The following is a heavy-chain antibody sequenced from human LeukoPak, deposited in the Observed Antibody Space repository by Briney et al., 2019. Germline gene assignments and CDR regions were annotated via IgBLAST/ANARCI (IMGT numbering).Heavy chain of an antibody. CDR2: IYHSGST. V-gene: IGHV4-30-2*01. CDR3: ARALYCSSTSCYTQEFDY. D-gene: IGHD2-2*02. Sequence: SETLSLTCTVSGGSISSGGYYWSWIRQPPGKGLEWIGYIYHSGSTYYNPSLKSRVTISVDRSKNQFSLKLSSVTAADTAVYYCARALYCSSTSCYTQEFDYWGQGTLVTVSS. J-gene: IGHJ4*02. CDR1: GGSISSGGYY.